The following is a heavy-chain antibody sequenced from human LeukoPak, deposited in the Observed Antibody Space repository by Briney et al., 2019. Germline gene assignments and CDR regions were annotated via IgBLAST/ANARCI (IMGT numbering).Heavy chain of an antibody. D-gene: IGHD6-19*01. CDR3: ASADGSVAGMRDYYYMDV. CDR1: GYTFTGYY. CDR2: INPNSGGT. V-gene: IGHV1-2*02. J-gene: IGHJ6*03. Sequence: VASVKVSCKASGYTFTGYYMHWVRQAPGQGLEWMGWINPNSGGTNYAQKFQGRVTMTRDTSISTAYMELSSLRSEDTAVYYCASADGSVAGMRDYYYMDVWGKGTTVTVSS.